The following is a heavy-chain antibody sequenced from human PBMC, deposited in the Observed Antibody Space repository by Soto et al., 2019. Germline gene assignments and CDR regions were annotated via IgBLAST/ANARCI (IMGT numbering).Heavy chain of an antibody. CDR2: ISSSGTSI. J-gene: IGHJ6*02. CDR1: GVTFSDCY. D-gene: IGHD3-10*01. CDR3: ARVRFGEWGYAMDV. Sequence: VQLVESGGGLVKPGGSLRLACAVSGVTFSDCYMNWIRQAPGKRLEWDSYISSSGTSINYAGSVTGRFTISRDNAKNSLYLQMNSLRSEDTAMYYCARVRFGEWGYAMDVWGQGTTVTVSS. V-gene: IGHV3-11*01.